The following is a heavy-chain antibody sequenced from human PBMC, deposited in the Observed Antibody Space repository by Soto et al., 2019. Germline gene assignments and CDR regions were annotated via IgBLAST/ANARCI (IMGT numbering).Heavy chain of an antibody. CDR1: GFTFSSYS. V-gene: IGHV3-21*01. CDR3: ASDPRFMYYYDSSGYQYYFDY. CDR2: ISSSSSYI. Sequence: EVQLVESGGGLVKPGGSLRLSCAASGFTFSSYSMNWVRQAPGKGLEWVSSISSSSSYIYYADSVKGRFTISRDNAKNSLHLQMNSLRAEDTAVYYCASDPRFMYYYDSSGYQYYFDYWGQGTLVTVSS. D-gene: IGHD3-22*01. J-gene: IGHJ4*02.